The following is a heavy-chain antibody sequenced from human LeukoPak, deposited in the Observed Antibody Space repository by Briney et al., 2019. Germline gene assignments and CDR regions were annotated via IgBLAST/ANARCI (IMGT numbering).Heavy chain of an antibody. CDR2: IYTSGST. V-gene: IGHV4-4*07. CDR3: ARDQGRWLQLRGTAFDI. J-gene: IGHJ3*02. D-gene: IGHD5-24*01. CDR1: GGSIGSYY. Sequence: SETLSLTCTVSGGSIGSYYWSWIRQPAGKGLEWIGRIYTSGSTNYNPSLKSRVTMSVDTSKNQFSLKLSSVTAADTAVYYCARDQGRWLQLRGTAFDIWGQGTMVTVSS.